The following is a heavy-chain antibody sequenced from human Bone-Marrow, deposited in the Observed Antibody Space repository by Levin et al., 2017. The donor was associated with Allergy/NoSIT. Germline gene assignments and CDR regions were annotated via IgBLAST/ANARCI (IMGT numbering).Heavy chain of an antibody. CDR3: ARDVRGHFDY. Sequence: GESLKISCKASGYTFTVYYIHWVRQAPGQGPEWMGGIDPNSGATDYAQNFRGRVTMTRETSISTIFMDLSRLRSDDTATYFCARDVRGHFDYWGQGTLVTVSS. D-gene: IGHD3-10*02. J-gene: IGHJ4*02. CDR1: GYTFTVYY. CDR2: IDPNSGAT. V-gene: IGHV1-2*02.